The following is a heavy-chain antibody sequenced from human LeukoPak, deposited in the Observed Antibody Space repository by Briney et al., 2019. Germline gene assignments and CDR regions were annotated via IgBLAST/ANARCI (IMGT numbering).Heavy chain of an antibody. CDR2: IYYSGST. CDR3: ARGVQLGGSPYYFDY. V-gene: IGHV4-59*12. Sequence: SETLSLTCTVSGGSISSYYWSWIRQPPGKGLEWIGYIYYSGSTNYNPSLKSRVTISVDTSKNQFSLKLSSVTAADTAVYYCARGVQLGGSPYYFDYWGQGTLVTVSS. D-gene: IGHD2-15*01. CDR1: GGSISSYY. J-gene: IGHJ4*02.